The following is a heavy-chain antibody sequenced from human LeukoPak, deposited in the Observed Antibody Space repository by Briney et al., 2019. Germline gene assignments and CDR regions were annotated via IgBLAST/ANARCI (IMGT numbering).Heavy chain of an antibody. CDR2: ISAYNGNT. V-gene: IGHV1-18*01. J-gene: IGHJ4*02. CDR1: GYTFTSYG. Sequence: ASVKVSCKASGYTFTSYGISWVRQAPGQGLEWMGWISAYNGNTNYAQKLQGRVTMTTDTSTSTAYTELRSLRSDDTAVYYCALYYYDNSGPQSPFDYWGQGTLVTVSS. D-gene: IGHD3-22*01. CDR3: ALYYYDNSGPQSPFDY.